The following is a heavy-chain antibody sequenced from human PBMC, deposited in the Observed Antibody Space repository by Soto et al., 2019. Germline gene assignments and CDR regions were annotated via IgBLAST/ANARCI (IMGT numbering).Heavy chain of an antibody. V-gene: IGHV4-39*01. D-gene: IGHD6-19*01. Sequence: QLQLRESGPGLVKPSETLSLTCTVSGASIRSGAYWGWIRQPPGKGLEGIGSIYSIGNTYYNPSLKSGVTISADTSKNQFSLNLISVTAADTAVYYCRRSSRYSTDVWGQGITVTVSS. J-gene: IGHJ6*02. CDR1: GASIRSGAY. CDR2: IYSIGNT. CDR3: RRSSRYSTDV.